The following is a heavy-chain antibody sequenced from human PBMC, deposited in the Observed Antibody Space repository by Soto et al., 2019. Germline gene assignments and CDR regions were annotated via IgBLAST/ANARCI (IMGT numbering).Heavy chain of an antibody. V-gene: IGHV5-51*01. CDR2: IYPGDSDT. J-gene: IGHJ6*02. D-gene: IGHD3-9*01. Sequence: PGKSLKISCKGSGYSFTSYWIGWVRQMPGKGLEWMGIIYPGDSDTRYSPSFQGQVTISADKSISTAYLQWSSLKASDTTMYYCARPIVTGRGSSEMDVLGQGTTLTISS. CDR1: GYSFTSYW. CDR3: ARPIVTGRGSSEMDV.